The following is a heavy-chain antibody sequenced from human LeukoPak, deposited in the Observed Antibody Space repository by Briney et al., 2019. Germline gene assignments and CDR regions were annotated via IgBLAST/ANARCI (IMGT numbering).Heavy chain of an antibody. Sequence: PSETLSLTCTVSGGSISTYYWSWIRQPPGKGLEWIGYIYYSGSTYYNPSLKSRVTISVDTSKNQFSLKLSSVTAADTAVYYCARSSDDYVWGSYRSDKYYFDYWGQGTLVTVSS. D-gene: IGHD3-16*02. CDR3: ARSSDDYVWGSYRSDKYYFDY. CDR1: GGSISTYY. CDR2: IYYSGST. J-gene: IGHJ4*02. V-gene: IGHV4-59*06.